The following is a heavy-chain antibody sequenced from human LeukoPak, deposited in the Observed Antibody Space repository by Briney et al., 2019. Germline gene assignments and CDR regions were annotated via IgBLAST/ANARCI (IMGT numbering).Heavy chain of an antibody. D-gene: IGHD3-22*01. CDR1: GGSISSSSYY. CDR3: ARDYYDSSGYYYYYYGMDV. V-gene: IGHV4-39*07. J-gene: IGHJ6*02. CDR2: IYYSGST. Sequence: SETLSLTCTVSGGSISSSSYYWGWIRQPPGKGLEWIGSIYYSGSTYYNPSLKSRVTISVDTSKNQFSLKLSSVTAADTAVYYCARDYYDSSGYYYYYYGMDVWGQGTTVTVSS.